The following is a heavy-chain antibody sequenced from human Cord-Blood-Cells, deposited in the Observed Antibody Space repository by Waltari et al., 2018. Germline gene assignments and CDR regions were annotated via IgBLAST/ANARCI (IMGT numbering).Heavy chain of an antibody. CDR2: INPNSGGT. Sequence: QMQLVQSGAEVKKPGASVKVSCTASGYALPGHSMHWVRQAPGQGLEWMGWINPNSGGTNYAQKFQGRVTMTRDTSISTAYMELSRLRSDDTAVYYCASSTGAAYNWFDPWGQGTLVTVSS. CDR1: GYALPGHS. D-gene: IGHD6-13*01. J-gene: IGHJ5*02. CDR3: ASSTGAAYNWFDP. V-gene: IGHV1-2*02.